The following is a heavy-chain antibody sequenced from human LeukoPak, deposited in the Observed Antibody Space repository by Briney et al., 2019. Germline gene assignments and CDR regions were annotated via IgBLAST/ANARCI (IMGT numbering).Heavy chain of an antibody. J-gene: IGHJ4*02. D-gene: IGHD3-9*01. V-gene: IGHV4-34*01. Sequence: SETLSLTCAVYGGSFSGYYWSWIRQPPGKGLEWIGEINHSGSTNYNPSLKSRVTISVDTSKNQFSLKLSSVTAADTAVYYCARAPLSRAINYWGQGTLVTVSS. CDR1: GGSFSGYY. CDR2: INHSGST. CDR3: ARAPLSRAINY.